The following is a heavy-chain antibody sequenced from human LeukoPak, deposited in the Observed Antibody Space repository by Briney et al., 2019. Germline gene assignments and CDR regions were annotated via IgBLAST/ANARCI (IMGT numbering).Heavy chain of an antibody. CDR2: IYSGGST. CDR3: AKVRSFDLYWFDP. V-gene: IGHV3-53*01. D-gene: IGHD5-12*01. CDR1: GFNVSSKY. J-gene: IGHJ5*02. Sequence: GGSLRLSCAASGFNVSSKYMSWVRQAPGKGLEWVSVIYSGGSTYYADSVKGRFTISRDNSKNTLYLQMNSLRAEDTAVYYCAKVRSFDLYWFDPWGQGTLVTVSS.